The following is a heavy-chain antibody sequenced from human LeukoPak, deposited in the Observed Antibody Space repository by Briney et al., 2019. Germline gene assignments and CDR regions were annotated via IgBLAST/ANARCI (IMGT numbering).Heavy chain of an antibody. CDR2: ISAYNGNT. V-gene: IGHV1-18*01. CDR3: ARGGDTMVRGEAFDP. Sequence: ASVTVSCKASGYTFTSYGISWVRQAPGQGLEWMGWISAYNGNTNYAQKLQGRVTMTTDPSTSTAYMELRSLRYDETAAYYCARGGDTMVRGEAFDPWGQGTLVTVSS. D-gene: IGHD3-10*01. CDR1: GYTFTSYG. J-gene: IGHJ5*02.